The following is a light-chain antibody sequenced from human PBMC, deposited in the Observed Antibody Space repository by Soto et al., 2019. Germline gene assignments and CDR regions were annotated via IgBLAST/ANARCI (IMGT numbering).Light chain of an antibody. CDR3: QQYNSYSWT. J-gene: IGKJ1*01. CDR2: KAS. Sequence: DIHMTHSPSTLSASVEDRVTITSRASQSISSSLAWYQQKQGKAHKLLIYKASSLESGVPSRFSGSGSGTEFTLTISSLQPDDFATYYCQQYNSYSWTFGQGTKV. V-gene: IGKV1-5*03. CDR1: QSISSS.